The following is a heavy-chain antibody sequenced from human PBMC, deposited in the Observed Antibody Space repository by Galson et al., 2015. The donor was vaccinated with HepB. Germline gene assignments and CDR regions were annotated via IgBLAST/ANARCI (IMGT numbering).Heavy chain of an antibody. CDR3: AKPKGTTVTTFYYYGMDV. CDR2: ISYDGGNK. V-gene: IGHV3-30*18. D-gene: IGHD4-17*01. Sequence: SLRLSCAASGFTLSSYGMHWVRQAPGKGLEWVAVISYDGGNKYFADSVKGRFSISRDNSKKTLYLQMNSLRAEDTAVYYCAKPKGTTVTTFYYYGMDVWGQGTTVTVSS. J-gene: IGHJ6*02. CDR1: GFTLSSYG.